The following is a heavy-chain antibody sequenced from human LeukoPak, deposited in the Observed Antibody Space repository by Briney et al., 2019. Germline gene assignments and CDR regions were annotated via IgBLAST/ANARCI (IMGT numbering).Heavy chain of an antibody. D-gene: IGHD5-18*01. CDR3: TRRGTAMIENFDY. Sequence: GGSLRLPCAASGFTFSGSAMHWVRQASGKGLEWVGRIRSKTNNYATAYAASVKGRFTISRDDSKNTAYLQMNSLKTEDTAVYYCTRRGTAMIENFDYWGQGTLVTVSS. CDR1: GFTFSGSA. J-gene: IGHJ4*02. CDR2: IRSKTNNYAT. V-gene: IGHV3-73*01.